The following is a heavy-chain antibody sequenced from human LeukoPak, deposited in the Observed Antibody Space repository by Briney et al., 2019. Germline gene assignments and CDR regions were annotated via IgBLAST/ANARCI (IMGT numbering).Heavy chain of an antibody. J-gene: IGHJ4*02. CDR2: IYPGDSDT. V-gene: IGHV5-51*01. D-gene: IGHD5-12*01. CDR3: ARGRYSGNDWGDS. CDR1: GYRFTTYW. Sequence: PGESLKISCKGSGYRFTTYWIGWVRQMPGKGLEWMGIIYPGDSDTRYSPSFQGQVTISVDKSINTAYLQWSSLKASDTAMYYCARGRYSGNDWGDSWGQGTLVTVSS.